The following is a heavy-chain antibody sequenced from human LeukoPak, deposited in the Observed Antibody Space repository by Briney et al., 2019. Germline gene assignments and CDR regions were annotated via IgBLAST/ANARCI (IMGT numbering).Heavy chain of an antibody. CDR2: IWYDGSNK. Sequence: PGRSLRLSCAASGFTFSSYGMHWVRQAPGKGLEWVAVIWYDGSNKYYADSVKGRFTISRDNSKNTLYLQMNSLRAEDTAVYYCARPYGDYGLDASDIWGQGTMVTVSS. J-gene: IGHJ3*02. CDR1: GFTFSSYG. D-gene: IGHD4-17*01. CDR3: ARPYGDYGLDASDI. V-gene: IGHV3-33*01.